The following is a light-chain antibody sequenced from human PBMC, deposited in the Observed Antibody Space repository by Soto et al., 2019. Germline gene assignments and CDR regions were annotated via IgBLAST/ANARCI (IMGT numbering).Light chain of an antibody. V-gene: IGKV3-20*01. Sequence: EIVLTQSPGTLSLSPVGRATLSCRASQSVSNNYLAWYQQKPGQAPRLLIYGASNRATGIPDRISGSGSGTDFTLTISRLEPEDFAVYYCQQYGSPPQTFGQGTKVDIK. J-gene: IGKJ1*01. CDR2: GAS. CDR1: QSVSNNY. CDR3: QQYGSPPQT.